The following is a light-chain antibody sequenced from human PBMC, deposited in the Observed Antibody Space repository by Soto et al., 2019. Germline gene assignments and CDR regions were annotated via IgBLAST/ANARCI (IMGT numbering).Light chain of an antibody. CDR3: QHYNSWPLT. V-gene: IGKV3-15*01. CDR1: QSVRSN. Sequence: EVVMTQSPATLSVSPGEGATLSCRASQSVRSNLAWYRQQPGQAPRLLIYGASTRATGVPARFSGSGSGTEFTLTISSLQSEDFGVYYCQHYNSWPLTFGGGTRVEIK. CDR2: GAS. J-gene: IGKJ4*01.